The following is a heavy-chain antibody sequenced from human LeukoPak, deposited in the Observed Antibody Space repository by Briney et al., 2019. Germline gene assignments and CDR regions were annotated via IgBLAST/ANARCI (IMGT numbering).Heavy chain of an antibody. CDR3: AKAGARGNVNWFDS. J-gene: IGHJ5*01. D-gene: IGHD1-1*01. V-gene: IGHV3-30*02. CDR1: GFTFSSYG. CDR2: IRYDGSNK. Sequence: GGSLRLSCAASGFTFSSYGMHWVRQAPGKGLEWVAFIRYDGSNKYYADSVKGRFTNSRDNSKNTLYLQMNSLRAEDTAVYYCAKAGARGNVNWFDSWGQGTLVTVSS.